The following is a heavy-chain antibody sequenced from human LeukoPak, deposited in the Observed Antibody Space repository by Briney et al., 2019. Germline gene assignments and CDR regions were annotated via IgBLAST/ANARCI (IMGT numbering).Heavy chain of an antibody. CDR3: ARAPYTTGRGYYFDY. CDR2: INHDGSST. CDR1: GFTFSYYW. D-gene: IGHD2/OR15-2a*01. Sequence: PGGSLRLSCAASGFTFSYYWMHWVRQAPGKGLVWVSRINHDGSSTTYADSVKGRFTISRDNAKNTLYLQMNSLRAEDTAVYYCARAPYTTGRGYYFDYWGQGTLVTVPS. V-gene: IGHV3-74*01. J-gene: IGHJ4*02.